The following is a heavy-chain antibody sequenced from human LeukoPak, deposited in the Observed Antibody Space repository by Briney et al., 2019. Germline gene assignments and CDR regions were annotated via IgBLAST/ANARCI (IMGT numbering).Heavy chain of an antibody. J-gene: IGHJ6*02. V-gene: IGHV1-69*04. Sequence: SVTVSCKASGGTFSSYAISWVRQAPGQGLEWMGRIIPILGIANYAQKFQGRVTITADKSTSTAYMELSSLRSEDTAVYYCARATNFYYYYGMDVWGQGTTVTVSS. CDR2: IIPILGIA. CDR3: ARATNFYYYYGMDV. CDR1: GGTFSSYA. D-gene: IGHD1-26*01.